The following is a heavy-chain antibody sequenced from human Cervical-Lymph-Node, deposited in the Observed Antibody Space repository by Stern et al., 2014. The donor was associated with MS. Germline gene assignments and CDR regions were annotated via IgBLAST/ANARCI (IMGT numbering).Heavy chain of an antibody. CDR2: IWYDGSNK. J-gene: IGHJ4*02. Sequence: VQLVESGGGVVQPGRSLRLSCAASGFTFSSYGMHWVRQAPGKGLEWVAVIWYDGSNKYYADSVKGRFTISRDNSKNTLYLQMNSLRAEDTAVYYCARDYGERRRAWSRGEGVVILDYWGQGTLVTVSS. CDR1: GFTFSSYG. V-gene: IGHV3-33*01. D-gene: IGHD3-3*01. CDR3: ARDYGERRRAWSRGEGVVILDY.